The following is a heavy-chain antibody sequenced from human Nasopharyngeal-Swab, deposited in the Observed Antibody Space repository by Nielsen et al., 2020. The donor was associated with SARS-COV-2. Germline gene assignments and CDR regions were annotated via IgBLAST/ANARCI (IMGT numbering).Heavy chain of an antibody. CDR1: GFTFSSYS. CDR3: ARGGNSVY. CDR2: ISSSSSYI. J-gene: IGHJ4*02. D-gene: IGHD4-23*01. Sequence: GESLKISCAASGFTFSSYSMNWVCQAPGKGLEWVSSISSSSSYIYYADSVKGRFTISRDNAKNSLYLQMNSLRAEDTAVYYCARGGNSVYWGQGTLVTVSS. V-gene: IGHV3-21*01.